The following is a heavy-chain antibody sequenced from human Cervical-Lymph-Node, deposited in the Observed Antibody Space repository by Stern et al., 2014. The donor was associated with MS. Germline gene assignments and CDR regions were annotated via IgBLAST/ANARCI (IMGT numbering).Heavy chain of an antibody. CDR2: INQDGSEE. Sequence: EMQLVESGGGLVQPGGSLRLSCAASGFIFSTYWMSWVRQAPGKGLEWVANINQDGSEEFYVDPVKGRFTISRDNDNNSMYLQMNDLRAEDTAVYFCARGFSTDYWGQGNLVTVSS. CDR3: ARGFSTDY. CDR1: GFIFSTYW. V-gene: IGHV3-7*01. D-gene: IGHD3-3*02. J-gene: IGHJ4*02.